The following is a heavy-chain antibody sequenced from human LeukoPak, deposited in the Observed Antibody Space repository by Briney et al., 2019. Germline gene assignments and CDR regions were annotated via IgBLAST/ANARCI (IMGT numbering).Heavy chain of an antibody. CDR1: GGTFSSHA. CDR2: IIPIFGTA. V-gene: IGHV1-69*13. Sequence: SVKVSCKASGGTFSSHAISWVRQAPGQGLEWMGGIIPIFGTANYAQKFQGRVTITADESTSTAYMELSSLRSEDTAVYYCARDAIAVAANYYYYYGMDVWGQGTTVTVSS. J-gene: IGHJ6*02. D-gene: IGHD6-19*01. CDR3: ARDAIAVAANYYYYYGMDV.